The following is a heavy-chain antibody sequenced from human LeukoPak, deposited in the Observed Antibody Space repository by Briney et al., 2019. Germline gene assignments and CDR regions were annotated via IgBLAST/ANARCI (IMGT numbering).Heavy chain of an antibody. CDR2: ISSSSSYI. V-gene: IGHV3-21*01. CDR1: GFTFSSYS. J-gene: IGHJ4*02. D-gene: IGHD3-22*01. Sequence: GGSLRLSCAASGFTFSSYSMNWVRQAPGKGLEWVSSISSSSSYIYYADSVKGRFTISRDNAKNSLYLQMNSLRAEDTAVYYCARDQFNYYDSSGYPIDYWGQGTLVTVSS. CDR3: ARDQFNYYDSSGYPIDY.